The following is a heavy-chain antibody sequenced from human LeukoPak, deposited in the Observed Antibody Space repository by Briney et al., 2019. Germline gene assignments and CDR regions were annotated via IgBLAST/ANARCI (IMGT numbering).Heavy chain of an antibody. J-gene: IGHJ4*02. V-gene: IGHV3-48*03. CDR1: GFTFNSYE. CDR2: ISNSGSII. Sequence: GGSLRLSCAASGFTFNSYEMNWVRQAPGKGLEWVSYISNSGSIIYYADSVKGRFTISRDNAKNSLYLQMNSLRAEDTAVYYCARERDFVVVPAAMGLWGQGTLVTVSS. CDR3: ARERDFVVVPAAMGL. D-gene: IGHD2-2*01.